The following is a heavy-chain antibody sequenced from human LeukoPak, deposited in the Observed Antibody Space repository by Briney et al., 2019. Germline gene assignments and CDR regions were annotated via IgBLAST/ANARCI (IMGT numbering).Heavy chain of an antibody. CDR2: MNPNSGNT. CDR1: RYTFTSYD. V-gene: IGHV1-8*01. D-gene: IGHD5-18*01. CDR3: ARGRIQLWTTDY. J-gene: IGHJ4*02. Sequence: ASVKVSCNASRYTFTSYDINWVRQATGQGLEWMGWMNPNSGNTGYAQKFQGRVTMTRNTSISTAYMELSSLRSEDTAVYYCARGRIQLWTTDYWGQGTLVTVSS.